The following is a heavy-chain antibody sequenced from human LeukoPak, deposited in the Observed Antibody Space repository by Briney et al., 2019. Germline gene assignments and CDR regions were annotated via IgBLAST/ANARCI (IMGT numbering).Heavy chain of an antibody. Sequence: SETLSLTCTVSGASISSGRYFWSWIRQPAGKGLEWIGRVYGTASTNYNPSLKSRVTISIDTSKNQFSLRLSSVTAADTAVYFCARVPGYSSSWYVDYWGQGTLVTVSS. CDR2: VYGTAST. CDR1: GASISSGRYF. V-gene: IGHV4-61*02. J-gene: IGHJ4*02. D-gene: IGHD6-13*01. CDR3: ARVPGYSSSWYVDY.